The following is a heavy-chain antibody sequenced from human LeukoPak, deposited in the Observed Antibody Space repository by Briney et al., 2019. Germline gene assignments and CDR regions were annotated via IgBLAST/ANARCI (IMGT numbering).Heavy chain of an antibody. CDR2: IYTSGST. V-gene: IGHV4-4*07. CDR1: GGSISSYY. CDR3: ASAGYCSGTSCYLYYYMDV. D-gene: IGHD2-2*01. J-gene: IGHJ6*03. Sequence: SETLSLTCTVSGGSISSYYWSWIRQPAGKGLEWIGRIYTSGSTNYNPSLKSRVTMSVDTSKNQFSLKLSSVTAADTAVYYCASAGYCSGTSCYLYYYMDVWGKGTTVTVSS.